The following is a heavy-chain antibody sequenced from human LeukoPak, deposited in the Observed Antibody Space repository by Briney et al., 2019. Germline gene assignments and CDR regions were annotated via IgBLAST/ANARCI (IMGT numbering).Heavy chain of an antibody. Sequence: GGSLRLSCAASGFTFSSYAMSWVRQAPGKGLEWVSAISGSGGSTYYADSVKGRFTISRDNSKNTLYLQMNSLRAEDTAVYYCAKLRQQLVYYYCYMDVWGKGTTVTVSS. CDR1: GFTFSSYA. J-gene: IGHJ6*03. CDR2: ISGSGGST. D-gene: IGHD6-13*01. CDR3: AKLRQQLVYYYCYMDV. V-gene: IGHV3-23*01.